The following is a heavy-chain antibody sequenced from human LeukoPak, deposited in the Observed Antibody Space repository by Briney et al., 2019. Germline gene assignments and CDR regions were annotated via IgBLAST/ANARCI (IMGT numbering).Heavy chain of an antibody. CDR3: AGHARGSYLVH. Sequence: GGSLRLSCAASGFTFSDFYMSWIRQAPGKGLEWVSLINSLSPRAISYGDSVKGRFTTSRDDATDSLFLQMNSLKVEDTAIYYCAGHARGSYLVHWGQGILVTVST. V-gene: IGHV3-11*01. D-gene: IGHD6-6*01. CDR2: INSLSPRAI. CDR1: GFTFSDFY. J-gene: IGHJ4*02.